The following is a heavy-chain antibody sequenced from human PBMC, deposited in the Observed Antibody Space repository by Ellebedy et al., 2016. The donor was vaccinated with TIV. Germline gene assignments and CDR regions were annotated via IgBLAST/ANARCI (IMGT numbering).Heavy chain of an antibody. V-gene: IGHV1-8*01. D-gene: IGHD6-13*01. CDR3: ARDIVAAAGLYYFDY. J-gene: IGHJ4*02. CDR2: MNPNSGNT. Sequence: ASVKVSCKASGYTFTSHDINWVRQATGQGLEWMGWMNPNSGNTGYTQKFQGRVTMTRDTSTSTVYMELSSLRSEDTAVYYCARDIVAAAGLYYFDYWGQGTLVTVSS. CDR1: GYTFTSHD.